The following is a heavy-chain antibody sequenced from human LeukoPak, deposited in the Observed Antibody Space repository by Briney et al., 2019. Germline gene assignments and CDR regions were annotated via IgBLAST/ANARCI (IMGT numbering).Heavy chain of an antibody. CDR1: GFIFSSYA. J-gene: IGHJ4*02. V-gene: IGHV3-23*01. CDR2: ISGSGGST. D-gene: IGHD5-18*01. CDR3: AYSYGPYYYDY. Sequence: PGGSLRLSCAASGFIFSSYAMSWVRQAPGKGLEWVSTISGSGGSTYYADSVKGRFTISRDNAKNSLYLQMNSLRAEDTAVYYCAYSYGPYYYDYWGQGTLVTVSS.